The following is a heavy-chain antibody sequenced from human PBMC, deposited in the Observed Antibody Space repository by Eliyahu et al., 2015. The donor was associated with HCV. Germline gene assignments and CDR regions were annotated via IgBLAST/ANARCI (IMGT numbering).Heavy chain of an antibody. CDR3: AGGSAWNYWPY. D-gene: IGHD1-7*01. J-gene: IGHJ4*02. CDR1: GFTFSTSW. Sequence: EVQLVESGGGLVQPGGSXRLSCXASGFTFSTSWMTWVRQAPGKGLXWVANIRKDASEINYVDSVRGRFTISRDDAKNSLYLQMNSLRAEDTAVYYCAGGSAWNYWPYWGQGTLVTVSS. V-gene: IGHV3-7*01. CDR2: IRKDASEI.